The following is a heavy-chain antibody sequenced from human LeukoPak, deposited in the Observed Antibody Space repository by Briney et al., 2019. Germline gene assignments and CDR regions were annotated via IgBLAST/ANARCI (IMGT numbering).Heavy chain of an antibody. D-gene: IGHD6-13*01. Sequence: SETLSLTCAVYGGSFSGYYWSWIRQPPGKGLEWIGEINHSGSTNYNPSLKSRVTISVDTSKNQFSLKLSSVTAADTAVYYCARRKIAAAGIYRYFDYWGQGTLVTVSS. CDR3: ARRKIAAAGIYRYFDY. V-gene: IGHV4-34*01. CDR2: INHSGST. J-gene: IGHJ4*02. CDR1: GGSFSGYY.